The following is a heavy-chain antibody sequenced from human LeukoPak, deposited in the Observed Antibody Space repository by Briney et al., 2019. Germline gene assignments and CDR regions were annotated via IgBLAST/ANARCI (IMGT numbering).Heavy chain of an antibody. V-gene: IGHV3-43*01. CDR3: VKDSRNYYESSGHEGCFDY. CDR2: INWDDSGT. Sequence: GGSLRLSCAASGFTFDDYTMRWVRQAPGKGLEWVSPINWDDSGTYYADSVKGRFTISRDNSKNSLYLQMKSLRAEDTALYYCVKDSRNYYESSGHEGCFDYWGQGTLVTVSS. CDR1: GFTFDDYT. D-gene: IGHD3-22*01. J-gene: IGHJ4*02.